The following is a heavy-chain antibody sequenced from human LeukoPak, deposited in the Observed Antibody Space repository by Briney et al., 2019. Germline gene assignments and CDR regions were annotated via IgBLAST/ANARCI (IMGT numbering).Heavy chain of an antibody. CDR2: FNPNSGGT. D-gene: IGHD2-2*01. CDR3: ARYPAAINYYYGMDV. CDR1: GYTFTGYY. Sequence: GASVKVSCKASGYTFTGYYMHWVRQAPGQGLEWMGWFNPNSGGTNYAQKFQGRVTMTRDTSISTAYMELSRLRSDDTAVYYCARYPAAINYYYGMDVWGQGTTVTVSS. J-gene: IGHJ6*02. V-gene: IGHV1-2*02.